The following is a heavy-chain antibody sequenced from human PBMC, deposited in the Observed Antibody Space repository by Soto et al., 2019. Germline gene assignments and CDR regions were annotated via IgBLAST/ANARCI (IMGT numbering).Heavy chain of an antibody. D-gene: IGHD3-9*01. J-gene: IGHJ5*02. V-gene: IGHV4-34*01. CDR2: INHSGST. CDR1: SGSFSGDY. Sequence: SETLSLTCAVYSGSFSGDYWSWIRQPPEKGLEWIGEINHSGSTNYNPSLKSRVTISADTSRTQFSLKLSSVTAADTAVYYCARGHILTGSVINWFDPWGQGTLVTVSS. CDR3: ARGHILTGSVINWFDP.